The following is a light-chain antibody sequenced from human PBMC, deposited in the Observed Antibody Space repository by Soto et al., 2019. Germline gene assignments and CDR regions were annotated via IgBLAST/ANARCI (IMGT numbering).Light chain of an antibody. Sequence: EIVLTQSPGPLSWSPGERATLSCRASQSVSSNYLAWYQQKPGQVPTLLIYGASSRATGIPDRFSGSGSGTDFTLTISRLEPEDSAVYYCQQYGSSPWTFGQGTKVDIK. J-gene: IGKJ1*01. CDR2: GAS. CDR3: QQYGSSPWT. V-gene: IGKV3-20*01. CDR1: QSVSSNY.